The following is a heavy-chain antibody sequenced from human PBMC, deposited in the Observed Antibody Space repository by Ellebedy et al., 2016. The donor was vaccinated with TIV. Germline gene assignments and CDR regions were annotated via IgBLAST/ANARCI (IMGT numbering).Heavy chain of an antibody. J-gene: IGHJ4*02. CDR1: GFLLSDYV. CDR2: MAEYDGRT. V-gene: IGHV3-23*01. D-gene: IGHD7-27*01. Sequence: GESLKISCAASGFLLSDYVMAWVGQVPGKGLEWVSAMAEYDGRTFYADSVRGRFTISRDNSGNTLFRHMKSLRAEDTAIYYCTKRAENWGFFDYWGQGARVTVSS. CDR3: TKRAENWGFFDY.